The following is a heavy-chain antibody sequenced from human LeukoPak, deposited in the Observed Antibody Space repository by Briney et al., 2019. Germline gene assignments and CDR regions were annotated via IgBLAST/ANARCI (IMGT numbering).Heavy chain of an antibody. CDR1: GFAFSNFA. D-gene: IGHD1-1*01. J-gene: IGHJ4*02. CDR3: TTVKGYGLERDVPIDY. CDR2: IKSKTDGGTT. Sequence: GGSLRLSCAASGFAFSNFAMSWVRQAPGKGLEWVGRIKSKTDGGTTDYAAPVKGRFTISRDDSKNTLYLQMNSLKTEDTAVYYCTTVKGYGLERDVPIDYWGQGTLVTVSS. V-gene: IGHV3-15*01.